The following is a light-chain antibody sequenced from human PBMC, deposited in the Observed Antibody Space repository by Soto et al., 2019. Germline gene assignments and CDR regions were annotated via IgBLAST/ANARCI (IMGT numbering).Light chain of an antibody. V-gene: IGKV2-28*01. Sequence: EIVMTQSPLSLPVTPGEPASISCRSSQSLLHSNGYNYLDWYLQKPGQPPQLVIYLGSNRASGVPDRFSGSGSGTDFTLKISRVEAEDVGVYYCMQPLQSWTFGQGTKVDI. J-gene: IGKJ1*01. CDR1: QSLLHSNGYNY. CDR3: MQPLQSWT. CDR2: LGS.